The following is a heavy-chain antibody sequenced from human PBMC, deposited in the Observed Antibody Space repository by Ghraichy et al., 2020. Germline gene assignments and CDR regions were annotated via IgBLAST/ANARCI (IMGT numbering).Heavy chain of an antibody. Sequence: GGSLRLSCAASGFTFSSYAMSWVRQAPGKGLVWVSAISGSGGSTYYADSVKGRFTISRDNSKNTLYLQMNSLRAEDTAVYYCAKDGGMIVVVCYFDYWGHGPLVTVSS. J-gene: IGHJ4*01. CDR1: GFTFSSYA. CDR2: ISGSGGST. V-gene: IGHV3-23*01. D-gene: IGHD3-22*01. CDR3: AKDGGMIVVVCYFDY.